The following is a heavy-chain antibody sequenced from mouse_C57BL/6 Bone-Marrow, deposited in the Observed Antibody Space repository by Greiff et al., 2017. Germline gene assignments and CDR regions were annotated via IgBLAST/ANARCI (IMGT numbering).Heavy chain of an antibody. Sequence: VKLMESGPELVKPGASVKISCKASGYSFTSYYIHWVKQRPGQGLEWIGWIYPGSGNTKYNEKFKGKATLTADTSSSTAYMQLSSLTSEDSAVYYCARERFITRYFDVWGTGTTVTVSS. J-gene: IGHJ1*03. D-gene: IGHD1-1*01. CDR1: GYSFTSYY. CDR2: IYPGSGNT. CDR3: ARERFITRYFDV. V-gene: IGHV1-66*01.